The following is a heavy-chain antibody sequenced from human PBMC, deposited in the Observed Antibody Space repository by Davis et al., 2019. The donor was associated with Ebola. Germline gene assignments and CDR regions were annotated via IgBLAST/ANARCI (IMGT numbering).Heavy chain of an antibody. CDR1: GFTFTNYA. D-gene: IGHD2-8*01. V-gene: IGHV3-23*01. CDR3: AKDLRRYCTNGVCYDDEPHFDY. Sequence: GESLKISCAASGFTFTNYAMSWVRQGPGKGLEWASAISGSGLTYYADSVKGRFTISRDKSKNTLYLQMNSLRAEDTAVYYCAKDLRRYCTNGVCYDDEPHFDYWGQGTLVTVSS. J-gene: IGHJ4*02. CDR2: ISGSGLT.